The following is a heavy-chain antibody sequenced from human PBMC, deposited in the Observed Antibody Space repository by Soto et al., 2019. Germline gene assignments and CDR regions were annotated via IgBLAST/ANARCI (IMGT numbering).Heavy chain of an antibody. CDR3: ARLNADTAMAKGRYFDY. V-gene: IGHV5-51*01. J-gene: IGHJ4*03. Sequence: XESLKVTCKGSGYSFASYWISWVRQMPGKGLEWMGIIYPGDSDTRYSPSFQGQVTISADKSISTAYLQWSSLKASDTAMYYCARLNADTAMAKGRYFDYRGQGPLVTFSS. CDR1: GYSFASYW. D-gene: IGHD5-18*01. CDR2: IYPGDSDT.